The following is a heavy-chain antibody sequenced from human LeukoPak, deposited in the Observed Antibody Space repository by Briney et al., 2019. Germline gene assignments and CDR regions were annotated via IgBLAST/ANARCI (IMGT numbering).Heavy chain of an antibody. V-gene: IGHV5-51*01. Sequence: GESLQISCQGSGSLFTSYWIGWVRQLPGKGLEWMGIIYPGDSDTRYSPSFQGQVTISADKSISTAYLQWSSLKASDTAMYYCAAGGYSYGHYAFDIWGQGTMVTVSS. CDR1: GSLFTSYW. D-gene: IGHD5-18*01. CDR3: AAGGYSYGHYAFDI. J-gene: IGHJ3*02. CDR2: IYPGDSDT.